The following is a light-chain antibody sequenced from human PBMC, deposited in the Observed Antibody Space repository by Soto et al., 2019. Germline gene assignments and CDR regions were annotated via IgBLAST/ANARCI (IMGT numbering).Light chain of an antibody. CDR1: QSVSRY. CDR3: QQRSDWPST. V-gene: IGKV3-11*01. J-gene: IGKJ4*01. CDR2: DAS. Sequence: DIVLTQSPATLSLSPGERATLSCRASQSVSRYSAWYQQKPGQAPRLLIYDASNRATGIPARFSGSGSGTDFTLTISSLEPEDFAVYYCQQRSDWPSTFGGGTKVEI.